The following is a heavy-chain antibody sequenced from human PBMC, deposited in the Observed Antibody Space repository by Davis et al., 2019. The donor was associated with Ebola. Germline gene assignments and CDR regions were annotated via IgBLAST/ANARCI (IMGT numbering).Heavy chain of an antibody. CDR3: ARAVGATGSWFDP. CDR1: GGSISSGAYY. J-gene: IGHJ5*02. CDR2: IFYSGST. D-gene: IGHD1-26*01. Sequence: MPSETLSLTCTVSGGSISSGAYYWSWIRQHPGKGLEWIAYIFYSGSTFYNPSLKSRLTISVDTSKNQFSLKLSSVTAADTAVYYCARAVGATGSWFDPWGQGTLVTVSS. V-gene: IGHV4-31*03.